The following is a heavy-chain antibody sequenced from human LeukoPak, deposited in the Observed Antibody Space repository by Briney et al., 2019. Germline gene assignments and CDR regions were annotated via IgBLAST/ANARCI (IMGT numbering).Heavy chain of an antibody. CDR1: GFTFSTSA. D-gene: IGHD3-9*01. CDR3: ARDPLRYLRVGHYDY. CDR2: IDYDSSHI. V-gene: IGHV3-21*01. Sequence: PGGSLRLSCAVSGFTFSTSAMNWVRQVPGKGLEWVSSIDYDSSHIYYAASVRGRLTISRDNARNSVYLQMNSLRVEDTAVYYCARDPLRYLRVGHYDYWGQGTLVAVSS. J-gene: IGHJ4*02.